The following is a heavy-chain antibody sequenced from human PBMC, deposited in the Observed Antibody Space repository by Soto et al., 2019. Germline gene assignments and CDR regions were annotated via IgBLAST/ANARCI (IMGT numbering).Heavy chain of an antibody. CDR3: ARDYSRSSEFDFDI. V-gene: IGHV3-21*01. CDR2: ISSSSSYI. D-gene: IGHD6-6*01. J-gene: IGHJ3*02. CDR1: GFTFSICI. Sequence: GGSLRLAWPSSGFTFSICIMNWLLQAPGKGLEWVSSISSSSSYIYYGDSVKGRFTISRDNAKNSLYLQMNSLRAEDTAVYYCARDYSRSSEFDFDIWGQGTMVTV.